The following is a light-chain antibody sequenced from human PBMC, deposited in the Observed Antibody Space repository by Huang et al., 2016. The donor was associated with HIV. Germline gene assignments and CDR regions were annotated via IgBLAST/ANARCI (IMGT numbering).Light chain of an antibody. Sequence: DIVMTQSPVSLPVNPGEAASISCRSSESLLHSYGNNYLDWYLQKPGQSPQLLIYVGSHRASGVPDRFSGSGSGTHFTLKISRVEAEDVGVYYCKHALRLPLTFGGGTKVGIK. CDR1: ESLLHSYGNNY. J-gene: IGKJ4*01. CDR3: KHALRLPLT. V-gene: IGKV2-28*01. CDR2: VGS.